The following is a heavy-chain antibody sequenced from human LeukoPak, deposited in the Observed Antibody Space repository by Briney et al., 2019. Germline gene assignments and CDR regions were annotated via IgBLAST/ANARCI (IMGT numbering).Heavy chain of an antibody. V-gene: IGHV4-61*02. CDR2: IYTSGST. J-gene: IGHJ3*02. CDR3: ARLEMATPYDAFDI. Sequence: PSETLSLTCTVSGGSISSGSYYWSWIRQPAGKGLEWIGRIYTSGSTNYNPSLKSRVTISVDTSKNQFSLKLSSVTAADTAVYYCARLEMATPYDAFDIWGQGTMVTVSS. CDR1: GGSISSGSYY. D-gene: IGHD5-24*01.